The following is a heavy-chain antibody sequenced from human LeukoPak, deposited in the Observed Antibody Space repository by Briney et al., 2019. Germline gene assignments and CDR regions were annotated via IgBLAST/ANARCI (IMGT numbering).Heavy chain of an antibody. J-gene: IGHJ4*02. CDR3: AREGSYDSLDY. V-gene: IGHV3-11*06. Sequence: GGSLRLSCAASGFTFGDYYMSWIRQAPGKGLEWVSYISSSSSYTNYADSVKGRFTISRDNTKNSLYLQMNSLRAEDTAVYYCAREGSYDSLDYWGQGTLVTVSS. CDR1: GFTFGDYY. CDR2: ISSSSSYT. D-gene: IGHD2-15*01.